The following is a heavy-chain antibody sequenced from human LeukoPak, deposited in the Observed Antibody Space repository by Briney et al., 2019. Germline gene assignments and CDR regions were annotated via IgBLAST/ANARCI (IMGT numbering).Heavy chain of an antibody. V-gene: IGHV3-23*01. CDR3: AKTRPPDSRSWSTGGY. CDR2: ISGSGDST. J-gene: IGHJ4*02. CDR1: GFTFSSYA. D-gene: IGHD6-13*01. Sequence: GGSLRLSCAASGFTFSSYAMSWVRQAPGKGLEWVSAISGSGDSTYYGDSVKGRFTISRDNSKNTLYLQMNSLRAEDTAVYYCAKTRPPDSRSWSTGGYWGQGTLVTVSS.